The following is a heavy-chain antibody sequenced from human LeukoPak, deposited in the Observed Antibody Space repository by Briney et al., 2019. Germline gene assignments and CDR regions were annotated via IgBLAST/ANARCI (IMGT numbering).Heavy chain of an antibody. Sequence: ASVKVSCKASGYTFTSYDINWVRQATGQGLEWMGWMNPNSGNTGYARKFQGRVSMTRNTSISTAYMELSSLRSEDTAVYYWARFGRTVAGASVYYYYMDVWGKGTTVTVSS. D-gene: IGHD6-19*01. CDR3: ARFGRTVAGASVYYYYMDV. V-gene: IGHV1-8*01. CDR2: MNPNSGNT. J-gene: IGHJ6*03. CDR1: GYTFTSYD.